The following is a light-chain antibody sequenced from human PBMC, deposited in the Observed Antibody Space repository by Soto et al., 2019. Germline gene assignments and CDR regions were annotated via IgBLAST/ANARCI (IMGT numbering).Light chain of an antibody. Sequence: DIQMTQSPSSVSASVGDRVTITCRASQAINSYLAWYQQKPGKAPNLLIYTTSSLQSGVPSRFSGSGSGTYVTLTISNLAPEDFATYYCQQGNRFPLTFGGGTKVEIK. CDR3: QQGNRFPLT. J-gene: IGKJ4*01. CDR1: QAINSY. CDR2: TTS. V-gene: IGKV1-12*01.